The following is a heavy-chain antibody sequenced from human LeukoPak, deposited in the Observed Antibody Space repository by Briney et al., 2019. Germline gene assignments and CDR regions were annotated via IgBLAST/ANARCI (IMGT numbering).Heavy chain of an antibody. CDR2: ISSSGSTI. CDR3: ARVNTYYDFWSGYLDY. Sequence: GGSLRLSCAASGFTFSSYEMNWVRQAPGKGLGWVSYISSSGSTIYYADSVKGRFTISRDNAKNSLYLQMNSLGAEDTAVYYCARVNTYYDFWSGYLDYWGQGTLVTVSS. CDR1: GFTFSSYE. J-gene: IGHJ4*02. V-gene: IGHV3-48*03. D-gene: IGHD3-3*01.